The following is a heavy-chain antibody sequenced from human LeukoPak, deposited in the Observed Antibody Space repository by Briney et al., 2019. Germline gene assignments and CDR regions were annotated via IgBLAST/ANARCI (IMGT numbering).Heavy chain of an antibody. Sequence: PGGSLRLSCAASGFTFSSYAMHWVRQAPGKGLEYVSAISSNGGSTYYANSVKGRFTISRDNSKNTLYLQMGSLRAEDMAVYYCAREWSGGHFDYWGQGTLVTVSS. CDR2: ISSNGGST. V-gene: IGHV3-64*01. CDR1: GFTFSSYA. D-gene: IGHD3-3*01. J-gene: IGHJ4*02. CDR3: AREWSGGHFDY.